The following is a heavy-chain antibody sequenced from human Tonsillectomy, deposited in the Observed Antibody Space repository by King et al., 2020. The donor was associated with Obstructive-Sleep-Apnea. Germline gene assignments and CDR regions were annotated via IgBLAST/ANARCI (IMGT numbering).Heavy chain of an antibody. CDR2: IRPDGSEK. V-gene: IGHV3-7*03. CDR1: GFTFSSFW. D-gene: IGHD3-16*02. CDR3: ARVGYDDVWGSYHSDY. J-gene: IGHJ4*02. Sequence: VQLVESGGGLVQPGGSLRLSCAASGFTFSSFWTNWVRQAPGKGLEWVANIRPDGSEKYYVDSVKGRFTISRDNAKNSLFLQMNSLRAEDTAVYYCARVGYDDVWGSYHSDYWGQGTLVTVSS.